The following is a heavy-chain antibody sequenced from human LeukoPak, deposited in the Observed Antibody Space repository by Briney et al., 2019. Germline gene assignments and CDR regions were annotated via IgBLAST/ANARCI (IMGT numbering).Heavy chain of an antibody. CDR2: VSGSGAHT. Sequence: GGSLRLSCAASGFTVSDKYMTWVRQAPGKGLEWVSAVSGSGAHTYYADSVRGRFTISRDNSRDTLYLQMNSLRAEDTAVYYCAKDRGIISDYWGQGNLVTVSS. CDR1: GFTVSDKY. D-gene: IGHD3-10*01. V-gene: IGHV3-23*01. CDR3: AKDRGIISDY. J-gene: IGHJ4*02.